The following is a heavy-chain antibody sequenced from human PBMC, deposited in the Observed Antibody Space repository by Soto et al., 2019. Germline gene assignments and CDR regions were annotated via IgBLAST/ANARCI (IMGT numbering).Heavy chain of an antibody. CDR3: ARAYQQLVRRRGSWFDP. D-gene: IGHD6-13*01. Sequence: SLTCTVSGGSISSGDYYWSWIRQPPGKGLEWIGYIYYSGSTYYNPSLKSRVTISVDTSKNQFSLKLSSVTAADTAVYYCARAYQQLVRRRGSWFDPWGQGTLVTVSS. V-gene: IGHV4-30-4*01. CDR1: GGSISSGDYY. J-gene: IGHJ5*02. CDR2: IYYSGST.